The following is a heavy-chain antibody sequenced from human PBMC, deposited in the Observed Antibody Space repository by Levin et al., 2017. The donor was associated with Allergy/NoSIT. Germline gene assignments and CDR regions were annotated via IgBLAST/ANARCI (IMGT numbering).Heavy chain of an antibody. J-gene: IGHJ4*02. D-gene: IGHD4-17*01. Sequence: PGGSLRLSCAASGFTFSSYGMHWVRQAPGKGLEWVAVISYDGSNKYYADSVKGRFTISRDNSKNTLYLQMNSLRAEDTAVYYCAKDYGDYRPGDYWGQGTLVTVSS. V-gene: IGHV3-30*18. CDR3: AKDYGDYRPGDY. CDR1: GFTFSSYG. CDR2: ISYDGSNK.